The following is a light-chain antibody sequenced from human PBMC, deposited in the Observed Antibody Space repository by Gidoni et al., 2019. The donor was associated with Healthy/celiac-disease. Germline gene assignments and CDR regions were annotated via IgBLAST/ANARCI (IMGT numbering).Light chain of an antibody. CDR2: EVS. J-gene: IGLJ3*02. CDR3: CSYAGSSTWV. Sequence: SAPPHPPSVSGFHGQPITFPCTGTSSGFGSYNLVSWYQQHPGKAPKLMIYEVSKRPSGVSNRFSGSKSGNTASLTISGLQAEDEADYYCCSYAGSSTWVFGGGTKLTVL. V-gene: IGLV2-23*02. CDR1: SSGFGSYNL.